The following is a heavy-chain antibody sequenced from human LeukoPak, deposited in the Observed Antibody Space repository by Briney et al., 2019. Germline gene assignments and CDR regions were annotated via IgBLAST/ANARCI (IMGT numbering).Heavy chain of an antibody. Sequence: PGGSLRLSCAASGFTVSRNYMSWVRQAPGKGLEWVSTISGPGDSAYYADSVKGRFTISRDKSKSAVYLQMNSLRAEDTAVYYCAKDRENAAPNDFDYWGQGTLVTVSS. CDR1: GFTVSRNY. J-gene: IGHJ4*02. V-gene: IGHV3-23*01. CDR3: AKDRENAAPNDFDY. D-gene: IGHD1-26*01. CDR2: ISGPGDSA.